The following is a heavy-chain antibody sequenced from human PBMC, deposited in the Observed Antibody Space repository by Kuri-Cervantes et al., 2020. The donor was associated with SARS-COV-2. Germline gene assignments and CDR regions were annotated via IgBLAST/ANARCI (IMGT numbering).Heavy chain of an antibody. V-gene: IGHV4-59*01. CDR3: ARAGYYFDY. J-gene: IGHJ4*02. CDR1: GGSISSYY. Sequence: ESLKISCTVSGGSISSYYWSWIRQPPGKGLEWIGYIYYSGSTNYNPSLKSRVTISVDTSKNQFSLKLGSVTAADTAVYYCARAGYYFDYWGQGTLVTVSS. CDR2: IYYSGST.